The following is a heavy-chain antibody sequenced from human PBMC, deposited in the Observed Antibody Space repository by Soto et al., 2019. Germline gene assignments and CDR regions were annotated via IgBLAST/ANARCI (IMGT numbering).Heavy chain of an antibody. CDR2: INPSGGST. D-gene: IGHD3-3*01. V-gene: IGHV1-46*01. CDR3: ARASREWCPSLYGPFYI. J-gene: IGHJ3*02. CDR1: GYTFTSYY. Sequence: ASVKVSCKASGYTFTSYYMHWVRQAPGQGLEWMGIINPSGGSTSYAQKFQGRVTMTRDTSTSTVYMELSSLRSEDTAVYYCARASREWCPSLYGPFYICGQGTMVTVSS.